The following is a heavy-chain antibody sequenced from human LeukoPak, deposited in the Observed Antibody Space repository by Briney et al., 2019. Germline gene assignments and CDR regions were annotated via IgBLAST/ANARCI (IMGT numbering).Heavy chain of an antibody. CDR2: INTNTGNP. D-gene: IGHD6-13*01. V-gene: IGHV7-4-1*02. CDR3: ARVWGQQLVGAPDAFDI. J-gene: IGHJ3*02. CDR1: GYTFTSYA. Sequence: GASVKVSCKASGYTFTSYAMNWVRQAPGQGLEWMGWINTNTGNPTYAQGFTGRFVFSLDTSVSTAYLQISSLKAEDTAVYYCARVWGQQLVGAPDAFDIWGQGTMVTVSS.